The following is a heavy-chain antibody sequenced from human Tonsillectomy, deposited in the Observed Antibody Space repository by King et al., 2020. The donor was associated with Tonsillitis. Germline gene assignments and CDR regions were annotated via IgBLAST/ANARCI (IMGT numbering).Heavy chain of an antibody. CDR3: ARITPGYCSGGSCYSSSYFDN. CDR2: IYNSGST. Sequence: VQLQESGPGLVKPSETLSLTCAVSGGSISSYYWSWIRQPPGKGLEWIGYIYNSGSTHCNPSLKSRVTIAADTSKNQFSLKLNSVTAADTAVYYFARITPGYCSGGSCYSSSYFDNWGQGTLVTVSS. V-gene: IGHV4-59*01. CDR1: GGSISSYY. J-gene: IGHJ4*02. D-gene: IGHD2-15*01.